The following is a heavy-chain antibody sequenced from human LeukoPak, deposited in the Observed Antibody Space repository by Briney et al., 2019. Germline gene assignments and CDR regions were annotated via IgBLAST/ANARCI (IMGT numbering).Heavy chain of an antibody. Sequence: PSQTLSLTCTVSGGSVSSGGYYWSWVRQHPGKGLEWIGYIYYSGSTYYNPSLKSRVTISVDTSKNQFSLKLSSVTAADTAVYYCARGDFHYDILTGYSPPRFFDYRGQGTLVTVSS. J-gene: IGHJ4*02. V-gene: IGHV4-31*03. D-gene: IGHD3-9*01. CDR3: ARGDFHYDILTGYSPPRFFDY. CDR1: GGSVSSGGYY. CDR2: IYYSGST.